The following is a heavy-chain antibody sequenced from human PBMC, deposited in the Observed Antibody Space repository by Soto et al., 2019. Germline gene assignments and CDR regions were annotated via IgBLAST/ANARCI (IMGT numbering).Heavy chain of an antibody. CDR3: ARDTYYYGSGTLD. D-gene: IGHD3-10*01. V-gene: IGHV3-33*01. J-gene: IGHJ4*02. CDR1: GFTFSSYG. CDR2: IWYDGSNK. Sequence: AGGSLRLSCAASGFTFSSYGMHWVRQAPGKGLEWVAVIWYDGSNKYYADSVKGRFTISRDNSKNTLYLQMNSLRAEDTAVYYCARDTYYYGSGTLDWGQGTLVTVSS.